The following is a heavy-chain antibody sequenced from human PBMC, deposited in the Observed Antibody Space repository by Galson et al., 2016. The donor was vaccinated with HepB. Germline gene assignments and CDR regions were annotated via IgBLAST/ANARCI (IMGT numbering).Heavy chain of an antibody. V-gene: IGHV3-48*02. CDR3: AREGAYSGNDFGGGFDS. CDR2: ISGSGYII. J-gene: IGHJ4*02. Sequence: ISGSGYIIQYADSVKGRFTTSRDNAKNSLFLQMNSLRDEDTAVYYCAREGAYSGNDFGGGFDSWGQGTLVTVSS. D-gene: IGHD5-12*01.